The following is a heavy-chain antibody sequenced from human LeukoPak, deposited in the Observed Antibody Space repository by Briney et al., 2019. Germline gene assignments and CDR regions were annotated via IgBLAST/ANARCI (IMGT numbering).Heavy chain of an antibody. CDR3: ARGSMYSSGWYYFDY. CDR2: IYTSGST. CDR1: GGSISSYY. J-gene: IGHJ4*02. D-gene: IGHD6-19*01. V-gene: IGHV4-4*07. Sequence: PSETLSLTYTVSGGSISSYYWSWIRQPAGRGLEWIGRIYTSGSTNYNPSLKSRVTMSVDTSKNQFSLKLSSVTAADTAVYYCARGSMYSSGWYYFDYWGQGTLVTVSS.